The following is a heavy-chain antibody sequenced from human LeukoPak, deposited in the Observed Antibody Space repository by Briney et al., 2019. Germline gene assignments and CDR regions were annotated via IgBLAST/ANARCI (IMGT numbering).Heavy chain of an antibody. J-gene: IGHJ3*02. CDR1: GYTFTGYY. D-gene: IGHD3-9*01. CDR3: ARLPDILTAFDI. CDR2: INPNSGVT. V-gene: IGHV1-2*02. Sequence: ASVKVSCKASGYTFTGYYMHWVRQAPGQGLEWMGWINPNSGVTNYAQKFQGRVTMTRDTSISTAYMEVSRLRSDDTAVYYCARLPDILTAFDIWGQGTMVTVSS.